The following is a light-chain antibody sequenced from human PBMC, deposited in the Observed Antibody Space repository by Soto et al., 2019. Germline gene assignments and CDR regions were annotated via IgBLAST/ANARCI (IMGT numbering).Light chain of an antibody. CDR3: NSYASSGTLV. J-gene: IGLJ1*01. V-gene: IGLV2-14*02. CDR2: EGS. CDR1: SSDVGSYNL. Sequence: QSVLTQPASVSGSPGQSITISCTGTSSDVGSYNLVSWYQQYPGKAPKLIIYEGSKRPSGVSNRFSGSKSGNTASLTISGLQAEDEGDYYCNSYASSGTLVFGTGTKVTVL.